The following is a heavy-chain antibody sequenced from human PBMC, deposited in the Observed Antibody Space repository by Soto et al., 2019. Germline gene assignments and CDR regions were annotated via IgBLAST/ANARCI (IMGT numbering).Heavy chain of an antibody. J-gene: IGHJ3*02. CDR2: IYHSGSA. CDR1: GGSVNTAGYS. CDR3: ARVPIYYDGSGYYQYGTFDI. V-gene: IGHV4-30-2*01. D-gene: IGHD3-22*01. Sequence: SETLSLTCAVSGGSVNTAGYSWSWIRQPPGKGLEWIGYIYHSGSAYYNPSLKSRVTISLDRSNNHFSLKLISVTAADTAVYYCARVPIYYDGSGYYQYGTFDIWGQGKMVTVSS.